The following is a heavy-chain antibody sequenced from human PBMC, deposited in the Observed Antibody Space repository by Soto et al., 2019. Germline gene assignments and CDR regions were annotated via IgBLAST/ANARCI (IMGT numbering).Heavy chain of an antibody. Sequence: QVQLQQWGAGLLKPSETLSLTCAVYGGSFSGYYWSWIRQPPGKGLEWIGEINHSGSTNYNPSLKCRVTISVDTSQDQFSLKLSSVTAADTAVYYCAREKAGASSGWYPSGYFDLWGRGTLVTVSS. CDR1: GGSFSGYY. D-gene: IGHD6-19*01. V-gene: IGHV4-34*01. J-gene: IGHJ2*01. CDR2: INHSGST. CDR3: AREKAGASSGWYPSGYFDL.